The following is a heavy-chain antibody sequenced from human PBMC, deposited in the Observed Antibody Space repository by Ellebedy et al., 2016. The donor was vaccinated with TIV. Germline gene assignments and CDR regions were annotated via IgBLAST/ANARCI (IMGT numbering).Heavy chain of an antibody. D-gene: IGHD1-26*01. CDR3: AREGGSYTHYFDH. Sequence: GESLKISCAASGFTFSSNWMTWVRQAPGKGLEWVANIKEDGSEKYYVDSVKGRFTISRDNAKNSLYLQMNSLRAEDTAVYYCAREGGSYTHYFDHWGQGTLVTVSS. CDR2: IKEDGSEK. CDR1: GFTFSSNW. V-gene: IGHV3-7*03. J-gene: IGHJ4*02.